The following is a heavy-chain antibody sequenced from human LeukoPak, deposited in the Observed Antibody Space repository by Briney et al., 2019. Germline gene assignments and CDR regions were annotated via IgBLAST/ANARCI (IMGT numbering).Heavy chain of an antibody. D-gene: IGHD3-16*02. CDR2: ISSSGSTI. V-gene: IGHV3-48*03. CDR1: GFTFSSYE. J-gene: IGHJ3*02. Sequence: GGSLRLSCAASGFTFSSYEMNWVRQAPGKGLEWVSYISSSGSTIYYADSVKGRFTISRDNAKNSLYLQMNSLRAEDTAVYYCAREYRPDYVWGSYRWDAFDIWGQGTMVTVSS. CDR3: AREYRPDYVWGSYRWDAFDI.